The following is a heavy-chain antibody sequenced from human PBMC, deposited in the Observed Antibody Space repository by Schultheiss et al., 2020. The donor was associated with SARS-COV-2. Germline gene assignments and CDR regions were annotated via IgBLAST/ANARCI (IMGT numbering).Heavy chain of an antibody. CDR1: GFTFTSSD. CDR3: ARKPSYDSSYDY. CDR2: IAVGSGNT. D-gene: IGHD3-22*01. Sequence: SVKVSCKASGFTFTSSDVQWVRQARGQGLEWIGWIAVGSGNTNYEQKFQGRVTMTRDTSTSTFYMERSRLRSDVTAVYSCARKPSYDSSYDYWGQGPL. V-gene: IGHV1-58*01. J-gene: IGHJ4*02.